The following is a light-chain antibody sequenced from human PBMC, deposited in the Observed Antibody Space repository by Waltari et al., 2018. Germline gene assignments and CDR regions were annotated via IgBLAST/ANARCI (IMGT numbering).Light chain of an antibody. CDR1: KLGDKY. CDR2: QDS. V-gene: IGLV3-1*01. CDR3: QAWDSSTAPV. J-gene: IGLJ2*01. Sequence: SYELTQPPSVSVSPGQTASITCSGDKLGDKYACWYQQKPGQSPVLVIYQDSKRPSGIPERFSGSKSGNTATLTISGTQAMDEADYYCQAWDSSTAPVFGGGTKLTVL.